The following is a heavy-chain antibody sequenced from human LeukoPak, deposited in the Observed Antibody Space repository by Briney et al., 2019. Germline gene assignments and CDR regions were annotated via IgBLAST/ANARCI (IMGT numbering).Heavy chain of an antibody. D-gene: IGHD2-2*01. CDR1: VCIYIRYL. CDR2: ISGSGGST. Sequence: SLTLSFLSCVCIYIRYLMSGLRQAGGKGLDGVAAISGSGGSTYYAESVKGRFTISRDNSKNTLYQQMNSPRAEDTAAYYCAKELGYCSSTSCYGSDAFDIWGQGTMVTVSS. V-gene: IGHV3-23*01. J-gene: IGHJ3*02. CDR3: AKELGYCSSTSCYGSDAFDI.